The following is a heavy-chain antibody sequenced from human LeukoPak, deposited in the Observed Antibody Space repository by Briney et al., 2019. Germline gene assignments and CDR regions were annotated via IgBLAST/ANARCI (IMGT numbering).Heavy chain of an antibody. V-gene: IGHV1-69*13. Sequence: ASVKVSCKASGGSFSSYAISWVRQAPGQGLEWMGGIIPMFGTANYAQKFQGRVTITADESTSTAYMELSSLRSEDTAVYYCALRVSGYFDYWGQGTLATVSS. CDR3: ALRVSGYFDY. CDR1: GGSFSSYA. D-gene: IGHD6-13*01. J-gene: IGHJ4*02. CDR2: IIPMFGTA.